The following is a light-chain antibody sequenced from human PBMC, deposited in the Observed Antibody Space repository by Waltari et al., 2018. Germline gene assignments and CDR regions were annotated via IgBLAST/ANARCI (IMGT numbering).Light chain of an antibody. CDR3: QQYDNLPLT. J-gene: IGKJ4*01. V-gene: IGKV1-33*01. Sequence: DTQMTQSPSSLSASCGDRVTITCQASQDISHFLNWYQQKPGTAPKLLITDASTLQTGVPSRFSGNRSGTQFAFTVNGLQSEDVATYFCQQYDNLPLTFGGGSKV. CDR1: QDISHF. CDR2: DAS.